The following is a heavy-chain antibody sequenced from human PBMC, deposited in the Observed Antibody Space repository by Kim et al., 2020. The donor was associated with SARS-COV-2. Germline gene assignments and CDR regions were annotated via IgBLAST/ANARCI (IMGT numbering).Heavy chain of an antibody. J-gene: IGHJ6*02. Sequence: ASVKVSCKASGYTFTSYDINWVRQATGQGLEWMGWMNPNSGNTGYAQKFQGRVTMTRNTSISTAYMELSSLRSEDTAVYYCATRLVPHYYYYYGMDVWGQGTTVTVSS. D-gene: IGHD6-13*01. V-gene: IGHV1-8*01. CDR2: MNPNSGNT. CDR3: ATRLVPHYYYYYGMDV. CDR1: GYTFTSYD.